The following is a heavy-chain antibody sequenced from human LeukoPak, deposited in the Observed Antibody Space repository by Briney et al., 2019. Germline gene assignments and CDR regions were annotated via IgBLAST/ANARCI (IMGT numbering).Heavy chain of an antibody. D-gene: IGHD3-10*01. V-gene: IGHV4-61*09. J-gene: IGHJ4*02. CDR2: LYTSGSM. Sequence: PSQTLSLTCTVSGGSISSGSYDWYWIRQPPGKGLEWIGHLYTSGSMSYNPSLKSRVTISVDTSKNQFSLKLTSVTAADTAVYYCTKGRGIWGQGTLVTVSS. CDR1: GGSISSGSYD. CDR3: TKGRGI.